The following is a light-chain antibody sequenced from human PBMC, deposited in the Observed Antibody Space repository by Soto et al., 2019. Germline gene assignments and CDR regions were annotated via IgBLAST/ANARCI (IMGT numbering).Light chain of an antibody. J-gene: IGKJ1*01. Sequence: EIVLTQSPGTLSLSPGERATLSCRASQTVSSARLAWFQQKPGQAPRLLIYGASSRAPGIPDRFSGSGPETDFTLTITRLESEDFAVYSCHQYGSSPWTFGQGTKVDIK. CDR1: QTVSSAR. CDR2: GAS. V-gene: IGKV3-20*01. CDR3: HQYGSSPWT.